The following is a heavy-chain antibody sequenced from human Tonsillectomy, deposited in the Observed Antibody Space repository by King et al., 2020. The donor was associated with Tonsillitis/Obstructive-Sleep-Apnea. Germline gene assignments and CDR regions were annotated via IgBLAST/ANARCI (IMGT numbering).Heavy chain of an antibody. CDR3: AGHGKDEH. CDR2: IYYSGST. CDR1: GGSISSHY. J-gene: IGHJ1*01. V-gene: IGHV4-59*08. D-gene: IGHD5-24*01. Sequence: QLQESGPGLVKPSETLSLTCTVSGGSISSHYWSWIRQPPGKGLEWIGYIYYSGSTNYNPSLKSRVTISVDTSKNQFFLKLSSVTVAATAVYYCAGHGKDEHWGQGTLVTVSA.